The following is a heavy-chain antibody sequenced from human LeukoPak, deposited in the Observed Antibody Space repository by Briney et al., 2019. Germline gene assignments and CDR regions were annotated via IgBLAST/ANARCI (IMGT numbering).Heavy chain of an antibody. CDR2: IKQDGSEK. CDR1: GFTFSTYW. J-gene: IGHJ2*01. D-gene: IGHD3-3*01. CDR3: ARAEWSNWYFDL. V-gene: IGHV3-7*03. Sequence: GGSLRLSCAASGFTFSTYWMNWARQAPGKGLEWVANIKQDGSEKYYVDSVKGRFTLFRDSAKNSLYLQMNSLRAEDTAVYYCARAEWSNWYFDLWGRGTLVTVSS.